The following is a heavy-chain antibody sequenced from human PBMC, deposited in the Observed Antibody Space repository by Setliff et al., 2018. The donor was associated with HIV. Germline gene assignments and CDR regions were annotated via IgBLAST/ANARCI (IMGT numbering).Heavy chain of an antibody. Sequence: LSLTCTVSGGSISNPSSYWGWIRQAPGRGLEWIGSVYYRGGTFDSPSLKSRVTISVDTSKNQFSLRLTSVTAADTAVYYCARVRDYGGNFFDYWGQGTLVTVSS. J-gene: IGHJ4*02. CDR3: ARVRDYGGNFFDY. V-gene: IGHV4-39*07. CDR1: GGSISNPSSY. CDR2: VYYRGGT. D-gene: IGHD4-17*01.